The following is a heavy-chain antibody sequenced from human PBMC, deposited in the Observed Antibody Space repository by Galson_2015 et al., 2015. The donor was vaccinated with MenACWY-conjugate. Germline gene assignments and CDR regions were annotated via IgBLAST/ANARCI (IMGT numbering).Heavy chain of an antibody. V-gene: IGHV1-3*01. D-gene: IGHD2-2*01. CDR1: GYTFTTYA. Sequence: SVKVSCKASGYTFTTYAMHWVRQAPGQRLEWMGWINPANGNTKYSQNFQGRLTFTRDTSATTVYMELSSLRSEDTAMFYCVRESIVVVPAALRGRYFDYWGQGTRVTVSS. CDR3: VRESIVVVPAALRGRYFDY. CDR2: INPANGNT. J-gene: IGHJ4*02.